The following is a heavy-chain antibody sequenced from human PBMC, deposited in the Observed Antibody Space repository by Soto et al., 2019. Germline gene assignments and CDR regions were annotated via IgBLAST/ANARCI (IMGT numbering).Heavy chain of an antibody. V-gene: IGHV3-7*01. CDR3: ARPGLDYYDSSGYYWNY. D-gene: IGHD3-22*01. Sequence: GGSLRLSCAASGFTFSSYWMSWVRQAPGKGLEWVANIKQDGSEKYYVDSVKGRFTISRDNAKNSLYLQMNSLRAEDTAVYYCARPGLDYYDSSGYYWNYWGQGTLVTVSS. CDR2: IKQDGSEK. CDR1: GFTFSSYW. J-gene: IGHJ4*02.